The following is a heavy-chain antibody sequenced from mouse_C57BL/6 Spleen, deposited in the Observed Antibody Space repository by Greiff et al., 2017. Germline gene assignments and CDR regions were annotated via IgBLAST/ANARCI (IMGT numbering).Heavy chain of an antibody. CDR2: IYPGDGDT. CDR3: ARLNWARDAMDY. V-gene: IGHV1-82*01. J-gene: IGHJ4*01. D-gene: IGHD4-1*01. Sequence: QVQLQQSGPELVKPGASVKISCKASGYAFSSSWMNWVKQRPGKGLEWIGRIYPGDGDTNYNGKFKGKATLTADKSSSTAYMQLSSLTSEDSAVYFCARLNWARDAMDYWGQGTSVTVSS. CDR1: GYAFSSSW.